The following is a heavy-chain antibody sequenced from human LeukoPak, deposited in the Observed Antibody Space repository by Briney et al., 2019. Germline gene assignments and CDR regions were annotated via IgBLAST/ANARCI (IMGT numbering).Heavy chain of an antibody. CDR3: ARQQLKTMASFDS. CDR2: INPSGST. D-gene: IGHD4/OR15-4a*01. Sequence: PSETLSLTCTVSGGSITSYSWSWIRLPAGKGLEWIGRINPSGSTDYNTSLKSRLTMSLDTSKNHFSLNLNSVTAADMAVYYCARQQLKTMASFDSWGQGTLVTVSS. J-gene: IGHJ4*02. V-gene: IGHV4-4*07. CDR1: GGSITSYS.